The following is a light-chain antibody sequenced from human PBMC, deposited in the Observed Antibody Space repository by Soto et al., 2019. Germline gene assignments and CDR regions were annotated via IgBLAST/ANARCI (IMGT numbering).Light chain of an antibody. Sequence: DIQMTQSPSSLSASIGDRVTFTCQASQDISNYLNWYQQKPGKAPKILIYDAATLKTGVPSRFSGSGSGTHFTFTISNLQPEDIATYYCQQYDNVPITFGQGTRLDIK. CDR2: DAA. CDR3: QQYDNVPIT. J-gene: IGKJ5*01. CDR1: QDISNY. V-gene: IGKV1-33*01.